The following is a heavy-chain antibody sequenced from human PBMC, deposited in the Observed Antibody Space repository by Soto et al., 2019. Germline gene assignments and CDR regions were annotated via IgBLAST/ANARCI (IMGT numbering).Heavy chain of an antibody. J-gene: IGHJ4*02. CDR1: GFSLSTSGVG. D-gene: IGHD6-19*01. CDR3: AHAPGIAVAGEYYFDY. V-gene: IGHV2-5*02. CDR2: IYWDDDK. Sequence: GPPLVNPTQTLTLTCTFSGFSLSTSGVGVGWIRQPPGKALEWLALIYWDDDKRYSPSLKSRLTITKDTSKNQVVLTMTNMDPVDTATYYCAHAPGIAVAGEYYFDYWGQGTLDTVSS.